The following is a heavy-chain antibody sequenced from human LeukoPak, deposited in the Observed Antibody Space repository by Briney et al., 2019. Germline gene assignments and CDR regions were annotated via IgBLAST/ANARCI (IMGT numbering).Heavy chain of an antibody. D-gene: IGHD2-2*01. CDR3: ARALYTRYCSSTSCYPFDY. CDR2: INPSGGST. J-gene: IGHJ4*02. Sequence: ASVKVSCKASGYTFTSYYTHWVRQAPGQGLEWMGIINPSGGSTSYAQKFQGRVTMTRDTSTSTVYMELSSLRSEDTAVYYCARALYTRYCSSTSCYPFDYWGQGTLVTVSS. V-gene: IGHV1-46*01. CDR1: GYTFTSYY.